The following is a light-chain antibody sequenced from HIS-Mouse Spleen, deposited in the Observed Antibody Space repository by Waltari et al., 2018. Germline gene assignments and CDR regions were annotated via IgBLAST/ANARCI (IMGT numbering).Light chain of an antibody. CDR3: QQYGSSLMYT. CDR2: GAS. J-gene: IGKJ2*01. V-gene: IGKV3-20*01. CDR1: QSVSSSY. Sequence: EIVLTQSPGTLSLSPGERATLSCRASQSVSSSYLAWYQQKPGPAPRLLIYGASSRATGIPDRFSGSGSGTDFTLTISRLEPEDFAVYYCQQYGSSLMYTFGQGTKLEIK.